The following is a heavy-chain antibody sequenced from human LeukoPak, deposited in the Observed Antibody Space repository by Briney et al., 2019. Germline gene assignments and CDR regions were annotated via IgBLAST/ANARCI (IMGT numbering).Heavy chain of an antibody. Sequence: SVKVSCKASGGTFSSYGISWVRQAPGQGLEWMGRIIPIFGTANYAQKFQGRVTITTDESTSTAYMELSSLRSEDTAVYYCASGTGTTNDYWGQGTLVTVSS. V-gene: IGHV1-69*05. CDR1: GGTFSSYG. J-gene: IGHJ4*02. D-gene: IGHD1-1*01. CDR2: IIPIFGTA. CDR3: ASGTGTTNDY.